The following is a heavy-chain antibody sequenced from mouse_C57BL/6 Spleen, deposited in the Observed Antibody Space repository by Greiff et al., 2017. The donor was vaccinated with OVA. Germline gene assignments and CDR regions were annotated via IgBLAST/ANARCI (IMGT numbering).Heavy chain of an antibody. J-gene: IGHJ2*01. Sequence: VQLQQPGAELVKPGASVTLSCKASGYTFTSYWMHWVKQRPGQGLEWIGMIHPNRGSTNYNEKFKSKATLTVDKSSSTAYMQLSSLTSEDSAVYDCARSVITPVVEGYWGQGTTLTVSS. CDR1: GYTFTSYW. D-gene: IGHD1-1*01. CDR2: IHPNRGST. V-gene: IGHV1-64*01. CDR3: ARSVITPVVEGY.